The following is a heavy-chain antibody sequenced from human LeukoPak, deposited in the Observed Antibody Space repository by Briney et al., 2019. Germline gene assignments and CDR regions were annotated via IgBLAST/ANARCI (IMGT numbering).Heavy chain of an antibody. J-gene: IGHJ5*02. CDR3: ANALRGYCSSTSCYIGNWFDP. CDR1: GFTFSSYA. D-gene: IGHD2-2*02. V-gene: IGHV3-23*01. Sequence: PGGSLRLSSAASGFTFSSYAMSWVRQAPGKGLEWVSAISGSGGSTYYADSVKGRFTISRDNSKNTLYLQMNSLRAEDTAVYYCANALRGYCSSTSCYIGNWFDPWGQGTLVTVSS. CDR2: ISGSGGST.